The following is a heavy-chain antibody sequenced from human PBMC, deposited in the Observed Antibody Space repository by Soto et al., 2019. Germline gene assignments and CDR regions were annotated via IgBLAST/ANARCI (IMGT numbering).Heavy chain of an antibody. V-gene: IGHV3-23*01. J-gene: IGHJ3*02. Sequence: EVQLLESGGGLVQPGGSLRLSCAASGFTFSSYAMSWVRQAPGKGLEWVSAISGSGGSTYYADSVKGRFTISRDNSKNTLYLQMNSLRAEDTAVYYCATKGITIFGVVTRGWDAFDIWGQGTMVTVSS. CDR2: ISGSGGST. D-gene: IGHD3-3*01. CDR1: GFTFSSYA. CDR3: ATKGITIFGVVTRGWDAFDI.